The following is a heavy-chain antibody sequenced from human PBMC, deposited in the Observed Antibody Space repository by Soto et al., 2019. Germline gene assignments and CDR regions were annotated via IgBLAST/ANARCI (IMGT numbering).Heavy chain of an antibody. CDR3: ARDRDAITMVRGVIGSRYYYYGMDV. J-gene: IGHJ6*02. Sequence: GGSLRLSCAASGFTFSNSDMNWVRQAPGKGLEWVSGVSWNGSRTHYADSVKGRFIISRDNSRNFLYQQMNSLRSEDTAVYYCARDRDAITMVRGVIGSRYYYYGMDVWGQGTTVTVSS. CDR1: GFTFSNSD. V-gene: IGHV3-35*01. CDR2: VSWNGSRT. D-gene: IGHD3-10*01.